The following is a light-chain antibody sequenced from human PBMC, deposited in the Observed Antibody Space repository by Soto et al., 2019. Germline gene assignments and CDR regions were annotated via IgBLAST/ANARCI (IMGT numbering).Light chain of an antibody. V-gene: IGKV1D-8*03. J-gene: IGKJ1*01. CDR1: QGISSY. CDR3: QQYNNWPRT. Sequence: VIWMTQSPSLLSASTGDRVTISCRMSQGISSYLAWYQQKPGKAPELLIYGASTRATGIPARFSGSGSGTEFTLTIGSLQSEDFAVYYCQQYNNWPRTFGQGAKVEIK. CDR2: GAS.